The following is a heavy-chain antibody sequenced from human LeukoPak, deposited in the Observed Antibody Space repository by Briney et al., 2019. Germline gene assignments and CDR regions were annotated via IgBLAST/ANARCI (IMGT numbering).Heavy chain of an antibody. CDR3: ARGGVNFDY. V-gene: IGHV4-31*03. CDR2: IYYSGST. D-gene: IGHD3-10*01. J-gene: IGHJ4*02. Sequence: NPSQTLSLTCTVSGGSISSGGYYWRWIRQHPGKGLEWIGYIYYSGSTYYNPSLKSRVTISVDTSKNQFSLKLSSVTAADTAVYYCARGGVNFDYWGQGTLVTVSS. CDR1: GGSISSGGYY.